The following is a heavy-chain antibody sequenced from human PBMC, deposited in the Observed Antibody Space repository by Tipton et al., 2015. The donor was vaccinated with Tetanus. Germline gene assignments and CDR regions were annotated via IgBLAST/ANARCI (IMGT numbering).Heavy chain of an antibody. CDR2: VYSSGST. CDR3: ARDFRERSGTYFSYYYTMDV. V-gene: IGHV4-4*07. CDR1: GGSLNTFY. J-gene: IGHJ6*02. Sequence: TLSLTCTVSGGSLNTFYWNWIRQPAGKGLEWIGRVYSSGSTNYNPSLKSRVTMSIDPSKNQFSLELTSLTAADTAVYYCARDFRERSGTYFSYYYTMDVWGQGTTVTVSS. D-gene: IGHD1-26*01.